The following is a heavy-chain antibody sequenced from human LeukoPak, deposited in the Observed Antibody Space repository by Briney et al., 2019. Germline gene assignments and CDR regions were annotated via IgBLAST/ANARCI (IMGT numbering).Heavy chain of an antibody. Sequence: SETLSLTCTVSGGSLSSSSFYWGWIRQAPGKGLEWVASMYYSGTTYYNPSLKSRFTISADTSKKRFSLKLRSVTAADTAVYYCTRGSYDVLTGYSTLGEFWGQGTLVFVSS. CDR2: MYYSGTT. V-gene: IGHV4-39*01. CDR1: GGSLSSSSFY. D-gene: IGHD3-9*01. CDR3: TRGSYDVLTGYSTLGEF. J-gene: IGHJ1*01.